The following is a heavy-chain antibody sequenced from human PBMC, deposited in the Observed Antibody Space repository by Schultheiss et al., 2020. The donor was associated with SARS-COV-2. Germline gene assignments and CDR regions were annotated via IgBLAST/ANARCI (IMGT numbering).Heavy chain of an antibody. J-gene: IGHJ6*03. D-gene: IGHD3-22*01. V-gene: IGHV3-48*01. Sequence: GGSLRLSCAASGFTFSSYSMNWVRQAPGKGLEWVSYISSSSSTIYYADSVKGRFTISRDNAKNSLYLQMNSLRAEDTAVYYCARTPYYYDSSGYYSYYYYYYMDVWGKGTTVTVSS. CDR1: GFTFSSYS. CDR3: ARTPYYYDSSGYYSYYYYYYMDV. CDR2: ISSSSSTI.